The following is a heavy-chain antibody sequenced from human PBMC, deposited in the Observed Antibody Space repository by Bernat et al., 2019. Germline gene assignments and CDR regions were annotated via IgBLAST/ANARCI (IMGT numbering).Heavy chain of an antibody. Sequence: VQLVESGGGVCQPGGPRRFSVAAPGFTVSSNYMSWVRQAPGKGLEGVSNLYSGGTTFYADSVKGRFTISRDNSKNTLYLQMNSLRAEDTAVYYCVRTGYSSSWFWGQGTLVTVSS. CDR1: GFTVSSNY. CDR3: VRTGYSSSWF. V-gene: IGHV3-53*01. CDR2: LYSGGTT. D-gene: IGHD6-13*01. J-gene: IGHJ4*02.